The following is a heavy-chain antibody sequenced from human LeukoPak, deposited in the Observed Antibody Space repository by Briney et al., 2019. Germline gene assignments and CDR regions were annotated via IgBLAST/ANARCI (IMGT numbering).Heavy chain of an antibody. D-gene: IGHD3-3*01. V-gene: IGHV4-39*01. Sequence: PSETLSLTCTVSGGSISSTSHYWGWIRQPPGKGLEWIGSIYYSGSTYYNPSLKSRVTISVDTSKNQFSLKLSSVTAADTAVYYCARGPYPDFWGQGTMVTVSS. J-gene: IGHJ3*01. CDR3: ARGPYPDF. CDR1: GGSISSTSHY. CDR2: IYYSGST.